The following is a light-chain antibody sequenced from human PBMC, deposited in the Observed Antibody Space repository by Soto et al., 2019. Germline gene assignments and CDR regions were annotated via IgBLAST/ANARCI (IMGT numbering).Light chain of an antibody. V-gene: IGKV3-15*01. CDR1: QSVNTY. CDR2: AAS. CDR3: QQYNNWPPLT. Sequence: EIVLTQSPATLSVSPGERATLSCRASQSVNTYLGWYQQKPGQAPSLLIYAASTRATGIPARLSGSGSGTEFTLTIDSLQSEDFAVYYCQQYNNWPPLTFGGGTKVEIK. J-gene: IGKJ4*01.